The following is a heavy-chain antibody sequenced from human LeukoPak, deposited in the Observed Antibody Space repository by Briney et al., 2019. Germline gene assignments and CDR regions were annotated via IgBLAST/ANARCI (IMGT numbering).Heavy chain of an antibody. CDR3: ARGTKLLWFGELHTGFGY. Sequence: GGSLRLSCAASGFTFSSHDMHWVRQATGKGLEWVSAIGTAGDTYYPGSVKGRFTISRENAKNSLYLQMNSLRAGDTAVYYCARGTKLLWFGELHTGFGYWGQGTLVTVSS. CDR1: GFTFSSHD. V-gene: IGHV3-13*01. J-gene: IGHJ4*02. D-gene: IGHD3-10*01. CDR2: IGTAGDT.